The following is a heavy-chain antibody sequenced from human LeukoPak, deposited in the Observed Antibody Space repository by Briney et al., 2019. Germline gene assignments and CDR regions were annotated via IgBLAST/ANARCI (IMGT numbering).Heavy chain of an antibody. CDR1: GFSFSSYA. J-gene: IGHJ4*02. CDR2: LTNSGGQT. Sequence: GGSLRLSCAASGFSFSSYAMSWVRQAPGKGLEWVSGLTNSGGQTYADSVKGRFTISRDNSRNTVYMQMDSLRAEDTAIYYCAGDRNSDWYSPLDYWGQGSQVTVSP. CDR3: AGDRNSDWYSPLDY. D-gene: IGHD6-19*01. V-gene: IGHV3-23*01.